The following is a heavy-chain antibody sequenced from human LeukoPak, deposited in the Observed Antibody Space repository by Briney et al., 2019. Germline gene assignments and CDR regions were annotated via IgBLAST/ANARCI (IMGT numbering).Heavy chain of an antibody. D-gene: IGHD3-3*01. CDR3: ARHNYYNFWNALNWFDP. V-gene: IGHV4-4*07. CDR1: GGSISGYY. Sequence: SETLSLTCSVSGGSISGYYWTWIRQPAGKGLEWIGRVYTSGSTHYNPSLKTRLTMSVDTSKNQFSLKLSSVTAADTALYYCARHNYYNFWNALNWFDPWGQGTPVTVSS. CDR2: VYTSGST. J-gene: IGHJ5*02.